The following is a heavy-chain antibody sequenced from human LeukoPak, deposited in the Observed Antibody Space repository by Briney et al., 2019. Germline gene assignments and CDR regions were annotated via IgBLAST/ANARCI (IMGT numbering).Heavy chain of an antibody. CDR2: INPNSGGT. J-gene: IGHJ5*02. CDR3: ARDTTRDNWFDP. Sequence: GASVKVSCKASGYTFTGCYMHWVRQAPGQGLEWMGWINPNSGGTNYAQKFQGRVTMTRDTSISTAYMELSGLRSDDTAVYYCARDTTRDNWFDPWGQGTLVTVSS. CDR1: GYTFTGCY. V-gene: IGHV1-2*02. D-gene: IGHD1-26*01.